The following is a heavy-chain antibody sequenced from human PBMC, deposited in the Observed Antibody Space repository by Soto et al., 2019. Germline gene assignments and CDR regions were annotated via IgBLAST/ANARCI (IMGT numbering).Heavy chain of an antibody. Sequence: SETLSLTCTVWGGSISSSSYHWGWIRQPPGKGLEWIGGIHYSGNTYYNPSLKSRVSMSVDTSKNQFSLNLSSVTAADTAVYYCARHGRDEAQSPNSWFEPWGQGTLVTVSS. V-gene: IGHV4-39*01. J-gene: IGHJ5*02. CDR2: IHYSGNT. CDR3: ARHGRDEAQSPNSWFEP. CDR1: GGSISSSSYH.